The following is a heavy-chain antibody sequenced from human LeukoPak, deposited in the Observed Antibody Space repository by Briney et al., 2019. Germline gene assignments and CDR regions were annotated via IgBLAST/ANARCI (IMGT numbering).Heavy chain of an antibody. Sequence: GGSLRLSCAASGFTFSSYGMSWVRQAPGKGLEWVSAISGSGGSTYYADSVKGRFTISRDNSKNTLYLQMNSLRAEDTAVYCCAKHDCSGGSCYFLWGEKSVGLFDYWGQGTLVTVSS. J-gene: IGHJ4*02. CDR1: GFTFSSYG. CDR2: ISGSGGST. D-gene: IGHD2-15*01. V-gene: IGHV3-23*01. CDR3: AKHDCSGGSCYFLWGEKSVGLFDY.